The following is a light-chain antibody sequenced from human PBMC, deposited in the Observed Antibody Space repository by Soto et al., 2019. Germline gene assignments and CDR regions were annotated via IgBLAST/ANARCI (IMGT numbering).Light chain of an antibody. V-gene: IGKV3-11*01. Sequence: IGLTQSPATLSLSPGERATLSCRASQTVSTYLAWYQQKPDQAPRLLIFDASNRAAGIPARFSGSGSGTDFTLTISRLEPEDFAVYYCQQRSNWPRTFGQGTKVNI. CDR3: QQRSNWPRT. CDR2: DAS. CDR1: QTVSTY. J-gene: IGKJ1*01.